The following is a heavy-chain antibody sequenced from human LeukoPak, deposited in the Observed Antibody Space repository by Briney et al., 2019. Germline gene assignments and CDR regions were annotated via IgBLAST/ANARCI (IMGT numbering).Heavy chain of an antibody. CDR3: AKDREDSAMISGVFDL. Sequence: GGSLRLSCTASGFTFTSYAMTWVRQAPGKGLEWVSGISGSGGHTYNADSVEGRFTISRDNSKNTVSLQLSSLRVEDTAVYFCAKDREDSAMISGVFDLWDRGTLVTVSS. D-gene: IGHD5-18*01. V-gene: IGHV3-23*01. J-gene: IGHJ2*01. CDR1: GFTFTSYA. CDR2: ISGSGGHT.